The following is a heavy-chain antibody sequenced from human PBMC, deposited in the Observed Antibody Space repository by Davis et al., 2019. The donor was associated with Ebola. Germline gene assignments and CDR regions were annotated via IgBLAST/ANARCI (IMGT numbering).Heavy chain of an antibody. CDR3: ARDFGLAAAGTAFDY. CDR2: ISYDGSNK. D-gene: IGHD6-13*01. J-gene: IGHJ4*02. Sequence: GESLKISCAASGFTVRNNHMSWVRQAPGKGLEWVAFISYDGSNKYYADSVKGRFTISRDNSKNTLYVQMNSLRAEDTAVYYCARDFGLAAAGTAFDYWGQGTLVAVSS. V-gene: IGHV3-30*03. CDR1: GFTVRNNH.